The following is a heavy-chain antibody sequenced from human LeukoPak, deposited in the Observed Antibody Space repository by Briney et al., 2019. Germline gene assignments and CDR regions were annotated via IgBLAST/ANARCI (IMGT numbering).Heavy chain of an antibody. D-gene: IGHD1-26*01. Sequence: PGGSLRHSCVVSGLTFSRHSMSWVRQAPGKGLEWVSSVSGSGGGTHYAGSVKGRFTISRDNSKNTVFLQMHSLRVEDTAEYYCANWDPDSYYMDVWGKGTIVTVSS. CDR3: ANWDPDSYYMDV. J-gene: IGHJ6*03. V-gene: IGHV3-23*01. CDR2: VSGSGGGT. CDR1: GLTFSRHS.